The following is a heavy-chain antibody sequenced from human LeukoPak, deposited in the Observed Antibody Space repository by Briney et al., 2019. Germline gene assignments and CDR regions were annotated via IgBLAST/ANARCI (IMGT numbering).Heavy chain of an antibody. CDR2: ISAYNGNT. J-gene: IGHJ4*02. D-gene: IGHD3-22*01. CDR3: ARDNYYDSSGYSPFDY. Sequence: ASVKVSCKASGYTFTSYGISWVRQAPGQGLEWTGWISAYNGNTNYAQKLQGRVTMTTDTSTSTAYMELRSLRSDDTAVYYCARDNYYDSSGYSPFDYWGQGTLVTVSS. V-gene: IGHV1-18*01. CDR1: GYTFTSYG.